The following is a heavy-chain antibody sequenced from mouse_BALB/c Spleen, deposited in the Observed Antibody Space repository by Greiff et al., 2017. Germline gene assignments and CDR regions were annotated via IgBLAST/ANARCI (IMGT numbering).Heavy chain of an antibody. V-gene: IGHV5-9-3*01. CDR3: ARLPMITTEAWFAY. D-gene: IGHD2-4*01. Sequence: DVKLVESGGGLVKPGGSLKLSCAASGFTFSSYAMSWVRQTPEKRLEWVATISSGGSYTYYPDSVKGRFTISRDNAKNTLYLQMSSLRSEDTAMYYCARLPMITTEAWFAYWGQGTLVTVSA. CDR2: ISSGGSYT. CDR1: GFTFSSYA. J-gene: IGHJ3*01.